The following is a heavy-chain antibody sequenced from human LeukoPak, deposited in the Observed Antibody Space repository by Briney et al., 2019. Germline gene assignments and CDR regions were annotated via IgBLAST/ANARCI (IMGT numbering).Heavy chain of an antibody. V-gene: IGHV1-2*06. Sequence: ASVKVSCKASGYTFTGYYVHWVRQTPGQGLEWMGRIHPNTGGTDYAQKFQGRVTMTRATSISTAYMELNSLKSDDTAVYYCASVATTDYWGQGTLVTVSS. J-gene: IGHJ4*02. CDR3: ASVATTDY. D-gene: IGHD5-12*01. CDR2: IHPNTGGT. CDR1: GYTFTGYY.